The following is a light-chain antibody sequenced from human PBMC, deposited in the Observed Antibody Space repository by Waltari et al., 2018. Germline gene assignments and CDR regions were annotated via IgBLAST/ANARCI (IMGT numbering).Light chain of an antibody. J-gene: IGKJ1*01. V-gene: IGKV3-11*01. Sequence: EIVLTQSPDTLSLSPGERATLSCRASQSVTNSLAWYQQKPGQAPRLFIYSASNRATGDPARFSGSASGTDFTLTISSLEPEDFAVYYCLQRSNWPRTFGQGTKVEIQ. CDR3: LQRSNWPRT. CDR1: QSVTNS. CDR2: SAS.